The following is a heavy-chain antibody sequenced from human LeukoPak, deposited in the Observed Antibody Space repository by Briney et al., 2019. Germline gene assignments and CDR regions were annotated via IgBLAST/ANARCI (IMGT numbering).Heavy chain of an antibody. Sequence: SETLSLTCTVSGGSISSGGYYWSWIRQHPGKGLEWIGYIYYSGSTYYNPSLKSRVTISVDTSKNQFSLKLSSVTAADTAVYYCARHAQPGYSYGYYYFDYWGQGTLVTVSS. CDR1: GGSISSGGYY. CDR3: ARHAQPGYSYGYYYFDY. J-gene: IGHJ4*02. D-gene: IGHD5-18*01. V-gene: IGHV4-31*03. CDR2: IYYSGST.